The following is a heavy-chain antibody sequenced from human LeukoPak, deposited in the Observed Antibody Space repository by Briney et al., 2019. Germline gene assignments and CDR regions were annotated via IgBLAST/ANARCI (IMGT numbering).Heavy chain of an antibody. D-gene: IGHD6-19*01. J-gene: IGHJ4*02. Sequence: GGSLRLSCGASEFTFSSHWMYWVRRAPGEGLVRVSRISGDGSSTNYADSVKGRFAISRDNAKNTLYLQMSSLRAEDTSVYYCARGSNGWSGIDYWGQGTLVTDSS. V-gene: IGHV3-74*01. CDR1: EFTFSSHW. CDR3: ARGSNGWSGIDY. CDR2: ISGDGSST.